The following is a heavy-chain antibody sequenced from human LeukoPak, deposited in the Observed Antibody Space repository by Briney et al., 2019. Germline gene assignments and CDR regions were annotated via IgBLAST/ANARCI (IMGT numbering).Heavy chain of an antibody. Sequence: PGGSLRLSCAAAGFTFATYGMHWVRQAPGKGLEWVSFMQYDGTDQLYGDSVKGRFTISRDNSKNTPFLQMKNLRPDDTAVYYCAKDVVGQQWPENYWGQGTLVTVSS. D-gene: IGHD6-19*01. CDR3: AKDVVGQQWPENY. CDR1: GFTFATYG. CDR2: MQYDGTDQ. V-gene: IGHV3-30*02. J-gene: IGHJ4*02.